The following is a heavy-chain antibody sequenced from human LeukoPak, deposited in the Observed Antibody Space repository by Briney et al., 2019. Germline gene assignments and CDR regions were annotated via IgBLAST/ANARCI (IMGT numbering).Heavy chain of an antibody. J-gene: IGHJ6*04. Sequence: GGSLRLSCAASGFTFRSYGMHWVRQAPGKGLEWVAVIWYDGSNGYYADSVKGRFTISRDNSKNTLYLQMNSLGAEDTAVYYCARDLFTMDVWGKGTTVTVSS. CDR3: ARDLFTMDV. V-gene: IGHV3-33*01. CDR2: IWYDGSNG. CDR1: GFTFRSYG. D-gene: IGHD2-21*01.